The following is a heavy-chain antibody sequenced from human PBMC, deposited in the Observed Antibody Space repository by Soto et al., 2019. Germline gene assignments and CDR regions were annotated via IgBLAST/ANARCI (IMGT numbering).Heavy chain of an antibody. Sequence: VQLVESGGGLVQPGRSLRLSCAASGFRFDDYVMHWVRQAPGKGLEWVSGIAWNGAIIGYADSVKGRLTISRDNANNSPYLQMNSLRAEDTAFYYCARGNVALDYWGHGTLVTVSS. J-gene: IGHJ4*01. CDR2: IAWNGAII. CDR3: ARGNVALDY. V-gene: IGHV3-9*01. CDR1: GFRFDDYV.